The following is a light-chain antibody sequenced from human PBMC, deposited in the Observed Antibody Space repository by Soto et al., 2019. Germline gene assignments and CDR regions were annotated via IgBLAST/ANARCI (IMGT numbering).Light chain of an antibody. J-gene: IGKJ1*01. Sequence: AIPMTQSPSSLSASVGDRVIITCRASQAIRTELGWYQQRPGKAPKLLIYSTSNLQSGVPSRFSGSGSGTDFTLTINGLQPEDFATYYCLQDYSYPRTFGQGTKVDVK. V-gene: IGKV1-6*01. CDR2: STS. CDR1: QAIRTE. CDR3: LQDYSYPRT.